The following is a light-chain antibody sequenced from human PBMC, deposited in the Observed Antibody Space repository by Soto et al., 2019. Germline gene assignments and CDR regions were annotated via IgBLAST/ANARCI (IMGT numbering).Light chain of an antibody. CDR3: QQLHVYPST. J-gene: IGKJ4*01. CDR2: AGT. V-gene: IGKV1-9*01. CDR1: QDSNSY. Sequence: IQLTQSPSSLSASVGDRVTITCRASQDSNSYLAWYQQKPGKAPNLLIYAGTSLQSGVPSRFSGSGSVTEFTLTISSLQPEDFAAYYCQQLHVYPSTFGGGTKVE.